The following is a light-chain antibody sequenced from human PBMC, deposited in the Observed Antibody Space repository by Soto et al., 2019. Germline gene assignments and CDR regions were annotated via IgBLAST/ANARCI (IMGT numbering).Light chain of an antibody. J-gene: IGKJ4*01. V-gene: IGKV3-15*01. CDR3: QQYKNWLALT. CDR1: QRISSN. Sequence: EIVMTQSPATLSVSPGERATLSCRVSQRISSNLAWYQHKPGQAPRLLIYGASTRATGIPARFSGSGSGTEFTLTISSLQSEDSAVYYCQQYKNWLALTFGGGTKVEIK. CDR2: GAS.